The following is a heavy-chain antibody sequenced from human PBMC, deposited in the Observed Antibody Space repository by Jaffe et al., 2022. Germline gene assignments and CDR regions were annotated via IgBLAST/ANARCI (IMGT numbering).Heavy chain of an antibody. CDR2: IRYDGSNK. D-gene: IGHD3-9*01. Sequence: QVQLVESGGGVVQPGGSLRLSCAASGFTFSSYGMHWVRQAPGKGLEWVAFIRYDGSNKYYADSVKGRFTISRDNSKNTLYLQMNSLRAEDTAVYYCAKDVDELRYFDWLLYPNAEYFQHWGQGTLVTVSS. CDR1: GFTFSSYG. V-gene: IGHV3-30*02. J-gene: IGHJ1*01. CDR3: AKDVDELRYFDWLLYPNAEYFQH.